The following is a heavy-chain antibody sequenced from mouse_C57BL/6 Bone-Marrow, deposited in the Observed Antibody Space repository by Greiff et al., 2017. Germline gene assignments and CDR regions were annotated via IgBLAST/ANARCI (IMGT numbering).Heavy chain of an antibody. CDR1: GYTFTDYY. D-gene: IGHD1-2*01. CDR2: INPNNGGT. V-gene: IGHV1-26*01. CDR3: ARRGLEISHYYGGFDY. J-gene: IGHJ2*01. Sequence: EVQLQQSGPELVKPGASVKISCKASGYTFTDYYMNWVKQSHGKSLEWIGDINPNNGGTSYNQKFKGKATLTVDKSSSTAYMELRSLTSEDSAVYYCARRGLEISHYYGGFDYWGQGTTLTVSS.